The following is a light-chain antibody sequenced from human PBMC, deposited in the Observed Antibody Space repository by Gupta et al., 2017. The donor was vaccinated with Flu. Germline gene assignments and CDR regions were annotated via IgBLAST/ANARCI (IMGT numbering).Light chain of an antibody. CDR1: QSVSSSY. CDR2: GAS. CDR3: QQYGSSPST. J-gene: IGKJ5*01. V-gene: IGKV3-20*01. Sequence: EIVLTQSPGTLSLSPGERATLSCSASQSVSSSYVAWYQQKPGQAPRLLIYGASSRATGIPDRFSGSGSGTDFALTISRLEPEDFAVYYCQQYGSSPSTFGQGTRLEIK.